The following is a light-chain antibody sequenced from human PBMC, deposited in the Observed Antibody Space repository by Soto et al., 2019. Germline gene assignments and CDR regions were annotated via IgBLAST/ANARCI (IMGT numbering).Light chain of an antibody. CDR3: GTCDSGLSSCPV. Sequence: QSVLTQPPSVSAAPGQTVTISCSGSNSNIGNNYVSWYQQLPGTAPKLLIYDDDQRPSGIPDRFSGSKSGASATLDITGLQAGDEADYYCGTCDSGLSSCPVFGGGTKLTVL. CDR2: DDD. V-gene: IGLV1-51*01. CDR1: NSNIGNNY. J-gene: IGLJ3*02.